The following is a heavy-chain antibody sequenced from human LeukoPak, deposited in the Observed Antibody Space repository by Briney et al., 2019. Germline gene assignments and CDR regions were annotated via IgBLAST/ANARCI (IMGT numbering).Heavy chain of an antibody. J-gene: IGHJ4*02. D-gene: IGHD3-16*01. CDR1: GYTFTDRY. V-gene: IGHV1-2*02. CDR3: ARENIIGGIIDGEDY. CDR2: INPDSGDT. Sequence: ASVKVSCKASGYTFTDRYVHWVRQAPGQGLEWMGWINPDSGDTYYAQKFQGRITMTRDTSITTVYMELTRLRSDDTAVYYCARENIIGGIIDGEDYWGQGTLVTVSS.